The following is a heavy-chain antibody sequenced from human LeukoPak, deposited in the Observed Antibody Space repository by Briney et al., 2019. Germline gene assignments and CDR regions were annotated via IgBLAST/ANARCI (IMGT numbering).Heavy chain of an antibody. CDR3: AKGRASMSRYYYYGMDV. J-gene: IGHJ6*02. CDR1: GFTFNGYA. CDR2: ISGSGSST. Sequence: GGSLRLSCAASGFTFNGYAMSWVRQAPGKGLEWVSAISGSGSSTYYADSVKGRFTISRDSSENTLYLQMSSLRAEDTAVYYCAKGRASMSRYYYYGMDVWGQGTTVTVSS. V-gene: IGHV3-23*01.